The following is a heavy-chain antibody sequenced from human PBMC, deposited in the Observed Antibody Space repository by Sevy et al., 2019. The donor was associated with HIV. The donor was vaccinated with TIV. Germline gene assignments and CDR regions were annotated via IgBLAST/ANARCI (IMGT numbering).Heavy chain of an antibody. J-gene: IGHJ3*02. CDR1: GYTFSSYS. CDR2: IGTSNGHT. CDR3: ARRFGLAYAFDI. D-gene: IGHD3-9*01. Sequence: ASVKVSCKASGYTFSSYSITWVRQVPGQGLEWMGWIGTSNGHTKYAQNFQGRVTVTADTSTGTVYMELRSLRSDDTAMYYCARRFGLAYAFDIWGRGTSVTVSS. V-gene: IGHV1-18*01.